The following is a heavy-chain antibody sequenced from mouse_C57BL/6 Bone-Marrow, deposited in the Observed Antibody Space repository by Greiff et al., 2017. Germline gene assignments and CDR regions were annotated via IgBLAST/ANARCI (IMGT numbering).Heavy chain of an antibody. CDR3: ARGVYYYGSSLDY. J-gene: IGHJ2*01. CDR2: ILPSIGRT. CDR1: DSEVFPIAY. V-gene: IGHV15-2*01. Sequence: VQLVESGSELRSPGSSVKLSCKDFDSEVFPIAYMSWVRQKPGHGFEWIGGILPSIGRTIYGEKFEDKATLDADTLSNTAYLELNSLTSEDSAIYYCARGVYYYGSSLDYWGQGTTLTVSS. D-gene: IGHD1-1*01.